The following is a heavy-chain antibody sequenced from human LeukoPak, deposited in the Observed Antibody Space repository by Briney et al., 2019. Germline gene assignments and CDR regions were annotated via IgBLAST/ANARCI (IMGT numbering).Heavy chain of an antibody. V-gene: IGHV3-23*01. J-gene: IGHJ5*02. CDR3: AKIRRITIFGVVQNWFDP. CDR1: GFTFSSYA. D-gene: IGHD3-3*01. CDR2: ISGSGGST. Sequence: GGSLRLSCAASGFTFSSYAMSWVRQAPGKGLEWVSAISGSGGSTYYADSVKGRFTISRDNTKNTLYLQMNSLRAEDTAVYYCAKIRRITIFGVVQNWFDPWGQGTLVTVSS.